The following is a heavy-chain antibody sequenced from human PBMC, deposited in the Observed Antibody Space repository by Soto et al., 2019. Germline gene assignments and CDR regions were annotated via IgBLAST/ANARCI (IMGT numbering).Heavy chain of an antibody. CDR3: ARGSSPIYWYFDL. D-gene: IGHD6-6*01. Sequence: PSETLSLTCAVYGGSFSGYYWSWIRQPPGKGLEWIGYIYHSGSTNYNPSLKSRVTISVDTSKNQFSLKLSSVTAADTAVYYCARGSSPIYWYFDLWGRGTLVTVSS. CDR2: IYHSGST. CDR1: GGSFSGYY. J-gene: IGHJ2*01. V-gene: IGHV4-34*01.